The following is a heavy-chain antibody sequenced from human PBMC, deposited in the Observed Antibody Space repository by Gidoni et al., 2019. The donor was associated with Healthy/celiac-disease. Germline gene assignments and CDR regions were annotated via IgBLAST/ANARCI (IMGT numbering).Heavy chain of an antibody. CDR3: ARVGVVVVAARSKDDAFDI. Sequence: QVQLQQWGAGLLKPSESLSLTCAVYGGSFSGYYWSWIRQPPGKGLEWIGEINHSGSTNYNPSLKSRVTISVDTSKNQFSLKLSSVTAADTAVYYCARVGVVVVAARSKDDAFDIWGQGTMVTVSS. J-gene: IGHJ3*02. D-gene: IGHD2-15*01. CDR1: GGSFSGYY. CDR2: INHSGST. V-gene: IGHV4-34*01.